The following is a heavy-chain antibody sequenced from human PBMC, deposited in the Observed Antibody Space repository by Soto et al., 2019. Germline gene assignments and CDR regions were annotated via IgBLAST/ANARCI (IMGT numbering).Heavy chain of an antibody. Sequence: PAASMRPSFAPSGLTSSNYGIHWVRQAPGKGLEWVAVMSHDGSSKLYADSVKGRFTISRDNSKNTLYLQMNSLRAEDTAVYYCAKGGYYYDSSGFSWGQGT. CDR3: AKGGYYYDSSGFS. CDR1: GLTSSNYG. D-gene: IGHD3-22*01. CDR2: MSHDGSSK. V-gene: IGHV3-30*18. J-gene: IGHJ4*02.